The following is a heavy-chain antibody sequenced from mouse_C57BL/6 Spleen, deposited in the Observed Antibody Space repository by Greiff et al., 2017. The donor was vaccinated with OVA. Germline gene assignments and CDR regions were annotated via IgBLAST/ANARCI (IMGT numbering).Heavy chain of an antibody. D-gene: IGHD2-10*02. V-gene: IGHV1-82*01. CDR3: ARSGYGNDGGYVDD. Sequence: VQLVESGPELVKPGASVKISCKASGYAFSSSWMNWVKQRPGKGLEWIGRIYPGDGDTNYNGKFKGKATLTADKSSSTAYIRLSSLTYEDSAVYCCARSGYGNDGGYVDDWGQGTTLTVSS. CDR2: IYPGDGDT. CDR1: GYAFSSSW. J-gene: IGHJ2*01.